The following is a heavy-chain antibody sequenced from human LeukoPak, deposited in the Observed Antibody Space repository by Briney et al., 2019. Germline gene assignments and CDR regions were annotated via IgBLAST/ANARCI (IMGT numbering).Heavy chain of an antibody. J-gene: IGHJ6*02. CDR2: ISWNSGSI. CDR3: AKLSGYYGSGSPPTDYYYYGMDV. D-gene: IGHD3-10*01. Sequence: GRSLRLSCAASGLTFDDYAMHWVRQAPGKGLEWVSSISWNSGSIGYADSVKGRFTISRDNAKNSLYLQMNSLRAEDKALYYCAKLSGYYGSGSPPTDYYYYGMDVWGQGTTVTVSS. CDR1: GLTFDDYA. V-gene: IGHV3-9*01.